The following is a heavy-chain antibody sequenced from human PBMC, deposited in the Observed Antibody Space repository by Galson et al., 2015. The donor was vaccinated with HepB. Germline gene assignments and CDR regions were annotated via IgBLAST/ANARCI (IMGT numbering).Heavy chain of an antibody. CDR2: IYYSGST. V-gene: IGHV4-59*01. J-gene: IGHJ4*02. Sequence: WIRQPPGQGLAWIGYIYYSGSTNYNPSLKSRVTISVDTSKNQFSLKLSSVTAADTAVYYCARDSTGDGVPAAFNYWGQGTLVTVSS. CDR3: ARDSTGDGVPAAFNY. D-gene: IGHD2-2*01.